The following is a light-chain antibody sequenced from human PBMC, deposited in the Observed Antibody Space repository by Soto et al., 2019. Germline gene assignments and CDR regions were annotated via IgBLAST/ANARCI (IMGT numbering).Light chain of an antibody. J-gene: IGLJ2*01. Sequence: QSALTQPASVSGSPGQSITISCTGTSSDVGGYNYVSWYQQHPGKAPKLMIYDVSNRPSGVSNRFSGSKSGNTASLTISGLQAEDEAGYYCSSYTSSSTRGVFGGGTKLTVL. V-gene: IGLV2-14*01. CDR2: DVS. CDR3: SSYTSSSTRGV. CDR1: SSDVGGYNY.